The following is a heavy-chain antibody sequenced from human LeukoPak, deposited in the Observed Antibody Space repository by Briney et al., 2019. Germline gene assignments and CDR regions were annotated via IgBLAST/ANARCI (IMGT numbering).Heavy chain of an antibody. D-gene: IGHD6-19*01. J-gene: IGHJ6*03. Sequence: GGSLRLSCAASGFTFRNYEVNWVRQAPGKGLEWISSISDSGPTMYYTESVKGRFTISRDNAKKSVYLQMNSLRVEDTAVYYCARVASGWASYYYYMDVWGRGTAVTVSS. CDR1: GFTFRNYE. CDR3: ARVASGWASYYYYMDV. CDR2: ISDSGPTM. V-gene: IGHV3-48*03.